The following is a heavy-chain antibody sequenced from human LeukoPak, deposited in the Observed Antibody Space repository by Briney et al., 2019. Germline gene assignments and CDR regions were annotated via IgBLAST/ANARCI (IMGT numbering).Heavy chain of an antibody. J-gene: IGHJ6*02. V-gene: IGHV4-61*02. CDR3: AALAAVNHYYYYGMDV. CDR1: GGSISSGSYY. Sequence: SQTLSLTCTVSGGSISSGSYYWSWIRQPAGKGLEWIGRIYTSGSTNYNPSLESRVTISVDTSKNQFSLKLSSVTAADTAVYYCAALAAVNHYYYYGMDVWGQGTTVTVSS. D-gene: IGHD6-13*01. CDR2: IYTSGST.